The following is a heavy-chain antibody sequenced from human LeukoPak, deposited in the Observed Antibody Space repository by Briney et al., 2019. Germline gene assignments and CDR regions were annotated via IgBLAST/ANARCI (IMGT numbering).Heavy chain of an antibody. CDR2: ISRSGGTI. J-gene: IGHJ4*02. Sequence: GGSLRLSCAASGFTFSIYEMNWVRQAPGKGLEWLSYISRSGGTIYYADSVKGRFTISRDNAKNSLYLQMNSLSAEDTAVYYCARDPPRSGWFISRGGFDYWGQGTLVTVSS. CDR1: GFTFSIYE. CDR3: ARDPPRSGWFISRGGFDY. V-gene: IGHV3-48*03. D-gene: IGHD6-19*01.